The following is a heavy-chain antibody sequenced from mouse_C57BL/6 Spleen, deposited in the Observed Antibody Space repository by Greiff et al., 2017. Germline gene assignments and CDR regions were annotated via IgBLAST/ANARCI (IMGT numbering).Heavy chain of an antibody. CDR1: GYTFTSYW. J-gene: IGHJ2*01. V-gene: IGHV1-69*01. D-gene: IGHD1-1*01. Sequence: QVQLQQPGAELVMPGASVKLSCKASGYTFTSYWMHWVKQRPGQGLEWIGEIDPSDSYTNYNQKFKGKSTLPVDKSSSTAYMQLSSLTSEDSAVYYCARLTTVVASSDYWGQGTTLTVSS. CDR2: IDPSDSYT. CDR3: ARLTTVVASSDY.